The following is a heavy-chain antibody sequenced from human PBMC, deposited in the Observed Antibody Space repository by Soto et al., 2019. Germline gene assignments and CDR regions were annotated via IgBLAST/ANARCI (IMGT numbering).Heavy chain of an antibody. CDR1: GYTLTELS. Sequence: ASVKVSCKVSGYTLTELSMHWVRQAPGKGLEWMGGFDPEDGETIYAQKFQGRVTMTEDTSTDTAYMELSSLRSEDTAVYYCATAVPADIIAARRWFDPWGQGTLVTVSS. CDR3: ATAVPADIIAARRWFDP. CDR2: FDPEDGET. J-gene: IGHJ5*02. D-gene: IGHD6-6*01. V-gene: IGHV1-24*01.